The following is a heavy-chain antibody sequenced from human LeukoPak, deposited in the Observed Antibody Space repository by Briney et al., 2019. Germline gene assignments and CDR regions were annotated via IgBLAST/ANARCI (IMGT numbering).Heavy chain of an antibody. CDR1: GFSFGTYG. V-gene: IGHV3-23*01. J-gene: IGHJ4*02. CDR3: ARLTMVRHLDY. Sequence: GGSLRLSCAASGFSFGTYGMSWVRQVPGKGLEWVSGISGNGASTDYADSVKGRFTISRDNSKNILYLQMNSLRAEDTAVYYCARLTMVRHLDYWGQGTLVTVSS. D-gene: IGHD3-10*01. CDR2: ISGNGAST.